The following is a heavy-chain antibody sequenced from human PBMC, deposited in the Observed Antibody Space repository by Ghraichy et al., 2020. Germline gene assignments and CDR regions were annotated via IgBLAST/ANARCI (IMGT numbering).Heavy chain of an antibody. D-gene: IGHD3-16*01. CDR3: ARDALWRSAPSGRLSYWYFDL. CDR1: GYMFTSYY. Sequence: ASVKVSCKASGYMFTSYYMHWVRQAPGQGLEWMGIINPSGSSTSYAQKFQGRVIMTRDTSTSTVYMELSSLRSEDTAVYYCARDALWRSAPSGRLSYWYFDLWGRGTLVTVSS. CDR2: INPSGSST. V-gene: IGHV1-46*03. J-gene: IGHJ2*01.